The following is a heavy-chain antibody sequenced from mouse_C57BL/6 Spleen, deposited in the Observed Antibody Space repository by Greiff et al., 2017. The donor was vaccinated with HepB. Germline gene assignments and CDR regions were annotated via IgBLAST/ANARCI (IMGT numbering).Heavy chain of an antibody. Sequence: VQLQQPGAELVRPGSSVKLSCKASGYTFTSYWMHWVKQRPIQGLEWIGNIDPSDSETNYNQKFKDKATLTVDKSSSTAYMQLSSLTSEDSAVYYCARNYDYDGDYYAMDYWGQGTSVTVSS. CDR1: GYTFTSYW. CDR2: IDPSDSET. D-gene: IGHD2-4*01. J-gene: IGHJ4*01. V-gene: IGHV1-52*01. CDR3: ARNYDYDGDYYAMDY.